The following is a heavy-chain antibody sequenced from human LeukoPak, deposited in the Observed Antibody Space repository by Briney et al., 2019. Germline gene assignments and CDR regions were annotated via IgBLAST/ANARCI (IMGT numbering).Heavy chain of an antibody. V-gene: IGHV3-7*01. CDR3: ARVSVAAAGFY. Sequence: LGGSLRLSCAASGFTFSSYWMSWVRQAPGKGLEWVANIKQDGSIKYYVDSVKGRFTISRDNGKNSLYLQMNSLRAEDTAVYYCARVSVAAAGFYWGQGTLVTVSS. J-gene: IGHJ4*02. D-gene: IGHD6-13*01. CDR2: IKQDGSIK. CDR1: GFTFSSYW.